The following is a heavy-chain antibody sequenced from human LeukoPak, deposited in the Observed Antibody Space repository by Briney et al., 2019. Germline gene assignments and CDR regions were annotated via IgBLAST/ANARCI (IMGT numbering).Heavy chain of an antibody. Sequence: GGSLRLSCAASGFTFSSYSINWVRQAPGKGLEWVSYISSSSSTIYYADSVKGRFTISRDNAKNSLYLQMNSLRAEDTAVYYCARGLGYDSWSGSNSGDFDYWGQGTLVTVSS. J-gene: IGHJ4*02. D-gene: IGHD3-3*01. CDR3: ARGLGYDSWSGSNSGDFDY. CDR2: ISSSSSTI. CDR1: GFTFSSYS. V-gene: IGHV3-48*01.